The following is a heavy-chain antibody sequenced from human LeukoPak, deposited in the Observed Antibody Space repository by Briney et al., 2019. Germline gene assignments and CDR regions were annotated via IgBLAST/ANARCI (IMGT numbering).Heavy chain of an antibody. D-gene: IGHD1-26*01. CDR2: ISPYNDNT. CDR3: ARDWRIVGATINDAFDI. J-gene: IGHJ3*02. V-gene: IGHV1-18*01. CDR1: GYTFTNYD. Sequence: ASVKVSCKASGYTFTNYDISWVRQAPGQGLEWMGWISPYNDNTDYAQKLQGRVTMTTDTSTSTAYMELRSLRSDDTAVYYCARDWRIVGATINDAFDIWGQGTMVTVSS.